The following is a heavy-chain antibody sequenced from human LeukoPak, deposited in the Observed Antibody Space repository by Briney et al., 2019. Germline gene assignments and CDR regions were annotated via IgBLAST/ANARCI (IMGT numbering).Heavy chain of an antibody. V-gene: IGHV3-74*01. CDR1: EFSFSTHW. Sequence: GGSLRLSCTASEFSFSTHWMHWVRQSPGKGLVWVSRIKTDGTYTTYADSVKGPFTISRDNAENTLYLQMNSLRAEDTAVYYCAGRDSGYVIDWGQGTLVTVSS. CDR2: IKTDGTYT. D-gene: IGHD5-12*01. CDR3: AGRDSGYVID. J-gene: IGHJ4*02.